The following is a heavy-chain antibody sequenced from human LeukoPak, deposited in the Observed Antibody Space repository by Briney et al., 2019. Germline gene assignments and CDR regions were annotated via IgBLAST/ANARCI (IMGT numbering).Heavy chain of an antibody. Sequence: GGSLRLSCAASGFTFSSYSMNWVRQAPGKGLEWVSSISSSSSYTYYADSVKGRFTISRDNAKNSLYLQMNSLRAEDTAVYYCARDRSSSGWFDPWGQGTLVTVSS. CDR2: ISSSSSYT. J-gene: IGHJ5*02. CDR3: ARDRSSSGWFDP. D-gene: IGHD6-6*01. V-gene: IGHV3-21*01. CDR1: GFTFSSYS.